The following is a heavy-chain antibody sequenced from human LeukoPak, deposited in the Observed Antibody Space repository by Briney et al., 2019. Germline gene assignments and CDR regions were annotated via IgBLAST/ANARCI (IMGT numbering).Heavy chain of an antibody. CDR1: GYTFTGYY. J-gene: IGHJ4*02. Sequence: VASVKVSCKASGYTFTGYYIHWVRQAPGQGLEWMGWINPNYGGTGYAQKFQGRVTMTGDTSIGTAYMELSSLRSDDTAVYYCARAGYGDLYYLDYWGQGTLVTVSS. V-gene: IGHV1-2*02. CDR3: ARAGYGDLYYLDY. CDR2: INPNYGGT. D-gene: IGHD4-17*01.